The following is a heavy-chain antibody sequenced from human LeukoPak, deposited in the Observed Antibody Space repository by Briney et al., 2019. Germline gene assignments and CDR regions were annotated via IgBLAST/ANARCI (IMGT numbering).Heavy chain of an antibody. J-gene: IGHJ4*02. CDR2: ISGSGGST. D-gene: IGHD3-22*01. CDR3: AKDMTYYYDSSGYY. CDR1: GFTFSSYA. V-gene: IGHV3-23*01. Sequence: PGGSLRLSCAASGFTFSSYAMSWVRQAPGKGLEWVSAISGSGGSTYYADSVKGRFTISRDNSKNMLYLQMNSLRAEDTAVYYCAKDMTYYYDSSGYYWGQGTLVTVSS.